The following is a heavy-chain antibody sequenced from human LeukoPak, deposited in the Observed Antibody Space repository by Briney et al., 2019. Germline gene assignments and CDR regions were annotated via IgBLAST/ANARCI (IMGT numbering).Heavy chain of an antibody. CDR1: GGSISTTNW. V-gene: IGHV4-4*02. CDR2: IYHSGGT. D-gene: IGHD1-14*01. J-gene: IGHJ4*02. CDR3: ARGMTGNWYYFDY. Sequence: SETLSLTCAVSGGSISTTNWWSWVRQPPGRGLEWIGEIYHSGGTNYNLSLKSRVTISVDKSKNQFSLKLNSATAADTAVYYCARGMTGNWYYFDYWGQGTLVTVSS.